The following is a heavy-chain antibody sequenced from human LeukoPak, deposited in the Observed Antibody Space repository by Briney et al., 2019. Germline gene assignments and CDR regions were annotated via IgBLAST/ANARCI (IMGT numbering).Heavy chain of an antibody. V-gene: IGHV3-30*02. Sequence: PGGSLRLSCAASGFTFSSYGMHWVRQAPGKGLEWVAFIRYDGSNKYYADSVKGRFTISRDNAKNSLYLQMNSLRAEDTAVYYCARYAFSPLSWHTAMAHMDVWGKGTTVTVSS. CDR1: GFTFSSYG. CDR3: ARYAFSPLSWHTAMAHMDV. CDR2: IRYDGSNK. J-gene: IGHJ6*03. D-gene: IGHD3-3*02.